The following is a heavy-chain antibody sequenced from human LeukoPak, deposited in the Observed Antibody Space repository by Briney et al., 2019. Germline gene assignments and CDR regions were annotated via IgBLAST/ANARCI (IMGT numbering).Heavy chain of an antibody. CDR2: INPDGTKT. CDR1: GFTFTRFW. V-gene: IGHV3-7*01. Sequence: GGSLRLSCAASGFTFTRFWLTWVRQSPGKGLEWVANINPDGTKTTYVDSVEGRFAISRDNAKNSVFLLMTSLRAEDTAMYYCATAPASADSSWGQGTLVAVSS. J-gene: IGHJ5*02. D-gene: IGHD3-3*01. CDR3: ATAPASADSS.